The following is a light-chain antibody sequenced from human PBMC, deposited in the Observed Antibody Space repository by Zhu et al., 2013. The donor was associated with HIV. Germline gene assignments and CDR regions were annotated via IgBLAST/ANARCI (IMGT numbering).Light chain of an antibody. V-gene: IGKV1-39*01. Sequence: DIHLTQSPSTLSASLGDSVTITCRASQTINDLLAWYQQKPGKAPKLLIYAASSLQSGVPSRFSGSGSGTDFTLTISSLQPEDFATYYCQQSYSTPPTFGQGTKVEIK. CDR3: QQSYSTPPT. CDR1: QTINDL. CDR2: AAS. J-gene: IGKJ1*01.